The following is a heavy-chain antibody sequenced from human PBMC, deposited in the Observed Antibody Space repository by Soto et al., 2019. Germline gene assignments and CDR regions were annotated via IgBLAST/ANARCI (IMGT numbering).Heavy chain of an antibody. D-gene: IGHD2-2*01. CDR1: GGTFSSYA. Sequence: ASVKVSCKASGGTFSSYAISWVRQAPGQGLEWMGGIIPIFGTANYAQKFQGRVTITADESTSTAYMELSSLRSEDTAVYYCASRYCSSTSCYPPLDYYYRLDVWGQGTTVTVSS. CDR3: ASRYCSSTSCYPPLDYYYRLDV. J-gene: IGHJ6*02. CDR2: IIPIFGTA. V-gene: IGHV1-69*13.